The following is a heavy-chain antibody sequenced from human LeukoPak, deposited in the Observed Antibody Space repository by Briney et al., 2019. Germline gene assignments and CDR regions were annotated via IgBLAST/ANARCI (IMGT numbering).Heavy chain of an antibody. CDR1: GFTFRSHW. CDR3: ARGLGAPDH. D-gene: IGHD1-26*01. CDR2: SNSDGSST. J-gene: IGHJ4*02. V-gene: IGHV3-74*01. Sequence: GGSLRLSCAASGFTFRSHWMHWVRQAPGKGLVWVSRSNSDGSSTNYADSVKGRFTISRDNVKNSLYLQMNSLRVEDTAVYYCARGLGAPDHWGQGTLVTVSS.